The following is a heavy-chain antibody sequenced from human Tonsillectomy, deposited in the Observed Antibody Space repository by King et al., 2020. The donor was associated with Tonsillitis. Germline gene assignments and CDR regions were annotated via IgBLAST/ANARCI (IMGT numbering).Heavy chain of an antibody. J-gene: IGHJ6*04. CDR3: ARDATRLDQIAVADYFYGLDA. CDR2: ISYDGSNK. CDR1: GLTFSSYA. Sequence: VQLVESGGGVVQPGTSLRLSCAASGLTFSSYAMHWVRQAPGKGLEWVAVISYDGSNKYYADSVKGRFTISRDNSKNTLFLQMNSLRAEDTAVYYCARDATRLDQIAVADYFYGLDAWGKGTTVTVSS. D-gene: IGHD6-19*01. V-gene: IGHV3-30*04.